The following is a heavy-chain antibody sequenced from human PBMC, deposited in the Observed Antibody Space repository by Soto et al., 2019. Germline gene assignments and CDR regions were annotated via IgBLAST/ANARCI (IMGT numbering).Heavy chain of an antibody. CDR1: GFTFSSYP. D-gene: IGHD2-21*02. V-gene: IGHV3-23*01. Sequence: GGSLRLSCAASGFTFSSYPMSWVRQAPGKGLEWVSAISGSGGSTYYADSVKGRFTISRDNSKNTLYLQMNSLRAEDTAVYYCAKAAYCGGDCYSYYYGMDVWGQGTTVTVSS. CDR2: ISGSGGST. CDR3: AKAAYCGGDCYSYYYGMDV. J-gene: IGHJ6*02.